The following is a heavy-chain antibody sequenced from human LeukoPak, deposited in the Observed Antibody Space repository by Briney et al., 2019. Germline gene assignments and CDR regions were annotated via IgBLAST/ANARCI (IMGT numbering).Heavy chain of an antibody. V-gene: IGHV1-46*03. CDR3: ARETSNTAMLN. D-gene: IGHD5-18*01. CDR1: RYTFTSYY. CDR2: INPSGGST. J-gene: IGHJ4*02. Sequence: VASVKVSCKASRYTFTSYYMHWVRQAPGQGLEWMGIINPSGGSTSYAQKFQGRVTMTRDTSTSTVYMELSSLRSEDTAVYYCARETSNTAMLNWGQGTLVTVSS.